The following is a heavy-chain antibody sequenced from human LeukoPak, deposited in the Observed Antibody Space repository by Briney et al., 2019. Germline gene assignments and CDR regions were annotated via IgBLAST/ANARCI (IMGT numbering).Heavy chain of an antibody. J-gene: IGHJ4*02. V-gene: IGHV3-30*04. Sequence: QPGGSLRLSCAASGFSFSGYAMHWVRQAPGKGLEWVAVISSYGSDKYYADSVKGRFTISRDNSKNTLYLQMNSLRAEDTAVYYCAKEGLLWFGELPPRGYYFDYWGQGTLVTVSS. CDR2: ISSYGSDK. CDR1: GFSFSGYA. D-gene: IGHD3-10*01. CDR3: AKEGLLWFGELPPRGYYFDY.